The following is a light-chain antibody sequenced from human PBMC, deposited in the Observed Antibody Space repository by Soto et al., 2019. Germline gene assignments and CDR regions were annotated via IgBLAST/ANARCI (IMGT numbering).Light chain of an antibody. CDR3: QQYYTYPIT. Sequence: AIRMTQSPSSFAASTGDRVTITCRANESLSNFLAWWQQKPGKAPSTLIFDSSTLQRGVPSRFSGSGSGTDFTLTLSSLQSEDFATYYCQQYYTYPITFGGRTMMEIK. J-gene: IGKJ4*01. CDR2: DSS. CDR1: ESLSNF. V-gene: IGKV1-8*01.